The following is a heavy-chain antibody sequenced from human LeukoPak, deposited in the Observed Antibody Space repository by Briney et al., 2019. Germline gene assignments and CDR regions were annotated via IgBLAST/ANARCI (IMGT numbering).Heavy chain of an antibody. CDR1: GGSISSTDYY. D-gene: IGHD3-10*01. Sequence: PSETLSLTCTVSGGSISSTDYYWAWLRQPPGKGLEWIGNIYYSGNTYYNSSLKSRVTISIYTSKNQFSLRLNSVTAADTSVYYCARQWVYYYDSGSSTPPPLVSHMDVWGKGTTVTISS. J-gene: IGHJ6*03. CDR3: ARQWVYYYDSGSSTPPPLVSHMDV. V-gene: IGHV4-39*01. CDR2: IYYSGNT.